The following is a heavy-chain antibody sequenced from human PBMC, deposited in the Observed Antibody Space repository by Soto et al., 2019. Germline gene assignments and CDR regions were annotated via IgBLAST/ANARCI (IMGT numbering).Heavy chain of an antibody. D-gene: IGHD1-26*01. CDR2: IYGTGTT. Sequence: LSLTCTVSDGSISSYYWSWIRQPPGKGLEWIGYIYGTGTTNYAPSLKNRVTMSLHTSKNQFSLTLSSVTAADTAMYYCAGFSSGTYLFGLWGPGTLVTVSS. J-gene: IGHJ4*02. CDR1: DGSISSYY. CDR3: AGFSSGTYLFGL. V-gene: IGHV4-59*01.